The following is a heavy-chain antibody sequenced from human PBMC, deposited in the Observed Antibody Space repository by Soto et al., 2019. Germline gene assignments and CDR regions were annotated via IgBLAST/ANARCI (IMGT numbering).Heavy chain of an antibody. CDR2: IVPNVGTV. CDR1: GGTLSSFINYP. V-gene: IGHV1-69*06. Sequence: QMQLVQSGAEVKKPGSSVKVSCKASGGTLSSFINYPINWVRQAPGQGLEWMGGIVPNVGTVNYAQKFQGRVTITADKSTGAAYKELSSLRSEETALYYCARRDTSGFLRYFDHWGQGTLVTVSS. CDR3: ARRDTSGFLRYFDH. D-gene: IGHD3-3*01. J-gene: IGHJ4*02.